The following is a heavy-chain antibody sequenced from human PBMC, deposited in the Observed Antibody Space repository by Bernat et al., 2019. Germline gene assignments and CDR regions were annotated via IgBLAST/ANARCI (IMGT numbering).Heavy chain of an antibody. CDR2: IKSNTDGGTT. J-gene: IGHJ4*02. Sequence: EVQLVESGGGLVKPGGSLRLSCAASGFTFSNAWMSWVRQASGKGLEWVGRIKSNTDGGTTDYAAPVKDKFTISSDDSKYTLYLQMNSLKTEDTAMYYCATVTFPGNYWDYWDQGTLVTVSS. CDR1: GFTFSNAW. V-gene: IGHV3-15*01. D-gene: IGHD1-14*01. CDR3: ATVTFPGNYWDY.